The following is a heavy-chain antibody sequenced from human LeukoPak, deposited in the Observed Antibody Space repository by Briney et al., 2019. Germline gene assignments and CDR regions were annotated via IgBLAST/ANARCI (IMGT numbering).Heavy chain of an antibody. CDR2: IIPILGIA. CDR1: GGTFSSYA. V-gene: IGHV1-69*04. D-gene: IGHD6-6*01. Sequence: RASVKVSCKASGGTFSSYAISWVRQAPGQGLEWMGRIIPILGIANYAQKFQGGVTITADKSTSTAYMELSSLRSEDTAVYYCARENIFEYSSSSEFDYWGQGTLVTVSS. CDR3: ARENIFEYSSSSEFDY. J-gene: IGHJ4*02.